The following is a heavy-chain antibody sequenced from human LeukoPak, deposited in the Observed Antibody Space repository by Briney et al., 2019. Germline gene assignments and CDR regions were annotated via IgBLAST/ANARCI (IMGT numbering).Heavy chain of an antibody. J-gene: IGHJ4*02. Sequence: ASVKVSCKASGYTFTGYYMQWVRQAPGQGLEWMGWINPNSGGTNYAQKLQRRVTMTRDTSISTAYMELSRLRSDDTAVYYCARHYRIVVVPAAMTVCYWGQGTLVTVSS. CDR1: GYTFTGYY. CDR2: INPNSGGT. V-gene: IGHV1-2*02. D-gene: IGHD2-2*01. CDR3: ARHYRIVVVPAAMTVCY.